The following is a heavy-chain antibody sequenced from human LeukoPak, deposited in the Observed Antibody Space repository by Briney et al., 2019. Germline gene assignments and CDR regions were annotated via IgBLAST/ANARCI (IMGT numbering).Heavy chain of an antibody. CDR3: ARVPPKTTETTRYYYYYMDV. Sequence: SETLSLTCTVSGGSISSYYWSWIRQPPGKGLEWIGYIYYSGSTNYNPSLKSRVTISVDTSKNQFSLKLSSVTAADTAVYYCARVPPKTTETTRYYYYYMDVWGKETTVSVSS. CDR2: IYYSGST. V-gene: IGHV4-59*01. J-gene: IGHJ6*03. D-gene: IGHD4-17*01. CDR1: GGSISSYY.